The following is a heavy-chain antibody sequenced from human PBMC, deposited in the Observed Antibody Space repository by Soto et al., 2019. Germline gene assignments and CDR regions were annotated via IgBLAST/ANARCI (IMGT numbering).Heavy chain of an antibody. CDR3: AGSEDNSGWYYFHY. J-gene: IGHJ4*02. V-gene: IGHV1-69*12. CDR1: GSTFRSYA. CDR2: IIPIFRTA. D-gene: IGHD6-19*01. Sequence: QVQLVQSGAEVKKPGSSVKVSCKASGSTFRSYAVSWVRQAPGQGLAWMGGIIPIFRTANYEQQFQGRVTITADESTSRVYMELSNLRSEDTAVYYFAGSEDNSGWYYFHYWGQGTLVTVSS.